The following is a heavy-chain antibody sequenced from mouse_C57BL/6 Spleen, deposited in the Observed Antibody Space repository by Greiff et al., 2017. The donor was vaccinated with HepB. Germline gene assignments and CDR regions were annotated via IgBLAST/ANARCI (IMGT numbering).Heavy chain of an antibody. Sequence: QVQLKESGAELAKPGASVKLSCKASGYTFNSYRMHWVKQRPGQGLEWIGYINPSGGDTKYNQKFKDKATLTADKSSSTAYMQLSSLTYEDSAVYYCARDDYDISYAMGYWGKGTSVTVSS. J-gene: IGHJ4*01. CDR2: INPSGGDT. V-gene: IGHV1-7*01. CDR3: ARDDYDISYAMGY. D-gene: IGHD2-4*01. CDR1: GYTFNSYR.